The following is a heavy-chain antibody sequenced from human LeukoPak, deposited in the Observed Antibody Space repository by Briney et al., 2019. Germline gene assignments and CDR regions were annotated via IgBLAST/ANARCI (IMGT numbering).Heavy chain of an antibody. Sequence: GGSLRLSCAASGFTFSSYWMSWVRQAPGKGLEWVANIKQDGSEKYYVDSVKGRLTISRDNAKNSLYLQMNSLRAEDTAVYYCAREVSSLVWYYYGSGSYYYYFDYWGQGTLVTVSS. V-gene: IGHV3-7*03. J-gene: IGHJ4*02. CDR2: IKQDGSEK. D-gene: IGHD3-10*01. CDR1: GFTFSSYW. CDR3: AREVSSLVWYYYGSGSYYYYFDY.